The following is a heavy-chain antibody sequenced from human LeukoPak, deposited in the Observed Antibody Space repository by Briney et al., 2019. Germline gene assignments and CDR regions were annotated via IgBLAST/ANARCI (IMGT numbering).Heavy chain of an antibody. V-gene: IGHV3-30*02. Sequence: GGSLRLSCAASGFTFSGYGMHWVRQAPGKGLDWMVFIRYDGSDKYYADSVKGRFTISRDNSRNTLYLQMNSLRPDDTAVYYCAKDPGYSSTWFSHLDYWGQGTLVAVSS. J-gene: IGHJ4*02. D-gene: IGHD6-13*01. CDR3: AKDPGYSSTWFSHLDY. CDR1: GFTFSGYG. CDR2: IRYDGSDK.